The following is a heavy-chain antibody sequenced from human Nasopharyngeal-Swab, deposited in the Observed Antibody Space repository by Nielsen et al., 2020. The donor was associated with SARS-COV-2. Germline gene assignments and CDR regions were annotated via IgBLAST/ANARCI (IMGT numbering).Heavy chain of an antibody. J-gene: IGHJ4*02. Sequence: GESLKISCKGSGYSFSSYWIGWVRQMPGKGLEWMGIMYPRDSDTIYSPSFQGQVTISADKSISTAYLQGSSLKASDTGMYYCATAYNGNYYWDYWGQGTLVTVSS. CDR3: ATAYNGNYYWDY. CDR2: MYPRDSDT. V-gene: IGHV5-51*01. CDR1: GYSFSSYW. D-gene: IGHD1-7*01.